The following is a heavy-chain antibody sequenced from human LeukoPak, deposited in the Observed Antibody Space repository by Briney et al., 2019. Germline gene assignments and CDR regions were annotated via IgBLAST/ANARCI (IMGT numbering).Heavy chain of an antibody. CDR3: ARVGALGGHDY. CDR1: GGSISSYY. J-gene: IGHJ4*02. Sequence: SETLSLTCTVSGGSISSYYWSWIRQPPGKGLEWIGYIYYSGSTNYNPSLKSRVTMSVDTSKNQFSLKLTSVTAADTAVYYCARVGALGGHDYWGQGTLVTVSS. D-gene: IGHD1-26*01. V-gene: IGHV4-59*12. CDR2: IYYSGST.